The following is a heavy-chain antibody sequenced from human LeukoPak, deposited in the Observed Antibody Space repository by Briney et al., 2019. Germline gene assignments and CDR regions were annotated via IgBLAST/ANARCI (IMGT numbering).Heavy chain of an antibody. J-gene: IGHJ4*02. Sequence: PSETLSLTCAVYGGSFSGYYWSWIRQPPGKGLEWIGEINHSVSTNYNPSLKSRVTISVDTSKNQFSLKLSSVTAADTAVYYCARGTVLLWFGEQFVFDYWGQGTLVTVSS. CDR3: ARGTVLLWFGEQFVFDY. CDR1: GGSFSGYY. V-gene: IGHV4-34*01. CDR2: INHSVST. D-gene: IGHD3-10*01.